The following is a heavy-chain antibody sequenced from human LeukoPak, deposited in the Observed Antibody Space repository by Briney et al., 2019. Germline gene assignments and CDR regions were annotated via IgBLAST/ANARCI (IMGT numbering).Heavy chain of an antibody. V-gene: IGHV3-21*01. CDR2: ISSSSSYI. CDR1: GFTFSSYS. Sequence: GGSLRLSCAASGFTFSSYSMNWVHQAPGKGLEWVSSISSSSSYIYYADSVKGRFTISRDNAKNSLYLQMNSLRAEDTAVYYCARDSDWDDAFDIWGQGTMVTVSS. D-gene: IGHD3-9*01. CDR3: ARDSDWDDAFDI. J-gene: IGHJ3*02.